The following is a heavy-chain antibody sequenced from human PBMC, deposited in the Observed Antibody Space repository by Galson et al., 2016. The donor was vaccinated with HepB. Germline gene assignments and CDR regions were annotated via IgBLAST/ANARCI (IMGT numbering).Heavy chain of an antibody. CDR1: GASISNSDHY. CDR3: ARKSDVTNFDL. Sequence: TLSLTCTVSGASISNSDHYWSWIRQPPGKGLEWIGYIYYSGTTYYNPSLKSRLSISVGTSKNQFSLKLTSVTAADTAVYYCARKSDVTNFDLWGQGTMVTVSS. J-gene: IGHJ3*01. V-gene: IGHV4-30-4*01. D-gene: IGHD3-3*01. CDR2: IYYSGTT.